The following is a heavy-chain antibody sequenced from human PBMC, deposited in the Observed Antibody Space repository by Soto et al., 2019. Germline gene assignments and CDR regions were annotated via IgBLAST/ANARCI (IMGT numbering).Heavy chain of an antibody. J-gene: IGHJ3*02. CDR3: ARVWGGAFDI. D-gene: IGHD3-10*01. CDR2: IYYSGST. Sequence: SDTLSLTYTFSGRSISTYYWSWIRQPPGKGLEWIWYIYYSGSTNYNPSLKSRVTISVDTSKNQFSLKLSSVTAADTAVYYCARVWGGAFDIWGQGTMVT. CDR1: GRSISTYY. V-gene: IGHV4-59*01.